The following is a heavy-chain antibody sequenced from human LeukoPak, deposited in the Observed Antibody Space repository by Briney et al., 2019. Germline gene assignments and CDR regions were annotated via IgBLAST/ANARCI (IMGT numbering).Heavy chain of an antibody. CDR2: ISSSGSTI. Sequence: GGSLRLSCAASGFTFSSYEMKWVRQAPGKGLEWVSYISSSGSTIYYADSVKGRFTISRDNAKNSLYLQMNSLRAEDTAVYYCARAYYYDSSGQGYYVDYWGQGTLVTVSS. CDR3: ARAYYYDSSGQGYYVDY. J-gene: IGHJ4*02. D-gene: IGHD3-22*01. V-gene: IGHV3-48*03. CDR1: GFTFSSYE.